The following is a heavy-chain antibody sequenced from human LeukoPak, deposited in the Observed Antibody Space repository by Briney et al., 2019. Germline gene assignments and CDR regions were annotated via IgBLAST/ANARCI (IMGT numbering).Heavy chain of an antibody. J-gene: IGHJ4*02. Sequence: GDSLRLSCAASGFTFSSYAMSWVRQAPGKGLEWVSGISGSGDNTYYADSVKGRFTISRDNSKNTLYVQVNSLGTEDTAVYYCAKGSYYDSSGSFYFDYWGQGTLVTVSS. CDR1: GFTFSSYA. CDR3: AKGSYYDSSGSFYFDY. V-gene: IGHV3-23*01. D-gene: IGHD3-22*01. CDR2: ISGSGDNT.